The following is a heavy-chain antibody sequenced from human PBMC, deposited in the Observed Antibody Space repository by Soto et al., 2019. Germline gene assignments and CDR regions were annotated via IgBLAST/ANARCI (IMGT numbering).Heavy chain of an antibody. J-gene: IGHJ5*02. CDR1: GGSSSNDY. Sequence: LETLPHTCRVSGGSSSNDYWSWIRQPTGKGLEWIGYIYKGGSINYNPSLKSRVTISVDTSNNQFSLKLSSVTAADTAVYYCARAYYDRSGYAVDPWGQGTLVTVSS. V-gene: IGHV4-4*09. D-gene: IGHD3-22*01. CDR2: IYKGGSI. CDR3: ARAYYDRSGYAVDP.